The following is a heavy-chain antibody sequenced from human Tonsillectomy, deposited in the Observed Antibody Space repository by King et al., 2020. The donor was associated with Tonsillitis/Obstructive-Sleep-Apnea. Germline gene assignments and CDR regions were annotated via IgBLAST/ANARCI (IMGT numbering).Heavy chain of an antibody. CDR1: GFTFSNAW. V-gene: IGHV3-15*07. D-gene: IGHD3-3*01. CDR3: TSQYDFWSGYSYSYYGMDV. Sequence: VQLVESGGGLVKPGGSLRLSCAASGFTFSNAWMNWVRQAPGKGLEWVGRIKSKTEGGTTDYAAPGKGRFTISRDDTQNTLYLQMNSLKTEDTAVYYCTSQYDFWSGYSYSYYGMDVWGQGTTVTVYS. J-gene: IGHJ6*02. CDR2: IKSKTEGGTT.